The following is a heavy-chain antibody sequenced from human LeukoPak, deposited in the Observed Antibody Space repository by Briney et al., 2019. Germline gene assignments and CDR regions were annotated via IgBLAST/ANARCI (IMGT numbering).Heavy chain of an antibody. CDR1: GFSFTNAW. CDR2: ISYDGSNE. D-gene: IGHD3-10*02. CDR3: AKSRVRGVYYFDY. J-gene: IGHJ4*02. V-gene: IGHV3-30*18. Sequence: PGGSLRLSCATSGFSFTNAWMSGVRQAPGKGLEWVAIISYDGSNEDYADSVKGRFTISRDNSKNTLYLQMNSLRAEDSAVYYCAKSRVRGVYYFDYWGQGTLVTVSS.